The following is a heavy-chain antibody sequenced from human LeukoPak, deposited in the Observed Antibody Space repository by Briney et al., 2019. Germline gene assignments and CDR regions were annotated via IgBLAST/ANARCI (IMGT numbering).Heavy chain of an antibody. CDR3: ARERGQWLVGWYLDL. J-gene: IGHJ2*01. Sequence: SETLSLTCTVSGGSTSSYYWSWIRQPPGKGLEWIGYIYYSGSTNYNPSLKSRVTISVDTSKNQFSLKLSSVTAADTAVYYCARERGQWLVGWYLDLWGRGTLVTVSS. D-gene: IGHD6-19*01. V-gene: IGHV4-59*01. CDR2: IYYSGST. CDR1: GGSTSSYY.